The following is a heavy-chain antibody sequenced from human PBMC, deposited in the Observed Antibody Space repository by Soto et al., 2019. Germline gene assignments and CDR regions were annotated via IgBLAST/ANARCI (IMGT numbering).Heavy chain of an antibody. D-gene: IGHD6-19*01. Sequence: QVQLVQSGAEVKKPGSSVKVSCKASGGTFSSYPISWVRQAPGQGLEWMGRIIPILGIANHAQKFQGRVTITAAKSASTDYKGLRSLRSEHTAVYYSARAHPERVAVAGTGYAFDLLGQGRRVTVSS. V-gene: IGHV1-69*02. CDR3: ARAHPERVAVAGTGYAFDL. J-gene: IGHJ3*01. CDR1: GGTFSSYP. CDR2: IIPILGIA.